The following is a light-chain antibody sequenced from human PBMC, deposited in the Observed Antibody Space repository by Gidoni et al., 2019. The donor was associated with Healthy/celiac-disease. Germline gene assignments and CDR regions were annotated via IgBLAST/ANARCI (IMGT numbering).Light chain of an antibody. CDR2: DAS. V-gene: IGKV3-11*01. Sequence: EIVLPQSPATLSLSPGDRATLSCRASQSVSSYLAWYQQTPGQAPRLLIYDASNRATGIPARFSGSGSGTDFTLTISSLEPEDFAVYYCQQRSNWPLTFGGGTKVEIK. CDR3: QQRSNWPLT. CDR1: QSVSSY. J-gene: IGKJ4*01.